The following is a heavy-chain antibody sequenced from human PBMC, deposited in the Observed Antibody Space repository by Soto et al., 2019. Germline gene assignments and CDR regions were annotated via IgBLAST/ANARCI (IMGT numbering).Heavy chain of an antibody. D-gene: IGHD1-26*01. V-gene: IGHV4-31*03. CDR2: IYYSGST. J-gene: IGHJ4*02. Sequence: QVQLQESGPGLVKPSQTLSLTCTVSGGSISSGGYYWSWIRQHPGKGLEWIGYIYYSGSTYYNPSLKIRVTISVDTSKNQFSLKLSSVTAADTAVYYCARDKAPVGATVFDYWGQGTLVTVSS. CDR1: GGSISSGGYY. CDR3: ARDKAPVGATVFDY.